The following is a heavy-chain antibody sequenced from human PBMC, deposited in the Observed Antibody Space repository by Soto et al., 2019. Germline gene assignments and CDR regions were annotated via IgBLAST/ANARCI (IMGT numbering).Heavy chain of an antibody. CDR3: AKAAYSSGWYTPPLSPYYYYGMDV. D-gene: IGHD6-19*01. CDR1: GFTFSSYA. J-gene: IGHJ6*02. Sequence: EVQLLESGGGLVQPGGSLRLSCAASGFTFSSYAMSWVRQAPGKGLEWVSAISGSGGSTYYADSVKGRFTISRDNSKNTLYLQMNSLRAEDTAVYYCAKAAYSSGWYTPPLSPYYYYGMDVWGQGTTVTVSS. CDR2: ISGSGGST. V-gene: IGHV3-23*01.